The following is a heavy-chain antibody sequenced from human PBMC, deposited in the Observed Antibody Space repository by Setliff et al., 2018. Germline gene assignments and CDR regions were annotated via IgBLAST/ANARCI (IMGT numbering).Heavy chain of an antibody. CDR1: GFTFSSYS. V-gene: IGHV3-21*01. J-gene: IGHJ4*02. CDR2: ISSSSTYI. CDR3: ARFACSGGSCYLSSSDY. Sequence: GGSLRLSCAASGFTFSSYSMNWVRQAPGKGLEWVSSISSSSTYIYYADSLKGRFTISRDNAKNSLYLQMNSLRAEDTAVYYCARFACSGGSCYLSSSDYWGQGTLVTVSS. D-gene: IGHD2-15*01.